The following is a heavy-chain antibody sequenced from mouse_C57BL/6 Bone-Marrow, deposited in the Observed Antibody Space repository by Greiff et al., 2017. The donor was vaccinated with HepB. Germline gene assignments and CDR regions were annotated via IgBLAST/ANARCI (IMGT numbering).Heavy chain of an antibody. CDR1: GFSLTSYG. CDR3: AKWNYDLYYYAMDY. J-gene: IGHJ4*01. D-gene: IGHD2-4*01. Sequence: VHLVESGPGLVQPSQSLSITCTVSGFSLTSYGVHWVRQSPGKGLEWLGVIWRGGSTDYNAAFMSRLSITKDNSKSHVFFKMNSLQADDTAIYYCAKWNYDLYYYAMDYWGQGTSVTVSS. CDR2: IWRGGST. V-gene: IGHV2-5*01.